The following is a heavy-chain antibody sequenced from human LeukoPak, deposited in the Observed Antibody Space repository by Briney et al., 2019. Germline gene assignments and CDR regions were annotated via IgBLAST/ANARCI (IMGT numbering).Heavy chain of an antibody. V-gene: IGHV4-39*01. J-gene: IGHJ4*02. CDR3: ANILTGYYRY. Sequence: SETLSLTCTVSSGSISTSNYYWGWVRQPPGKALEWIGNIFYSGSTYYSPSLKSRVTISVDTSKNQFSLKLSSVTAADTAVYYCANILTGYYRYWGQGTLVTVSS. CDR1: SGSISTSNYY. D-gene: IGHD3-9*01. CDR2: IFYSGST.